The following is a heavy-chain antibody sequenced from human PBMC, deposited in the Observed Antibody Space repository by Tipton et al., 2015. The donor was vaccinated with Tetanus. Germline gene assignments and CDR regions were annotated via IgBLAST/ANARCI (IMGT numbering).Heavy chain of an antibody. Sequence: PGLVKPSQTLSLTCAISGDSVSSNRAAWNWIRQSPSRGLEWLGRTYYRSRWYNDYALSVRSRITINPDTSRNQFSLKLNSVTAADPAVYYCARGIWFGPGPKFYFASWGQGTLVAVSS. D-gene: IGHD3-10*01. CDR2: TYYRSRWYN. J-gene: IGHJ4*02. CDR1: GDSVSSNRAA. CDR3: ARGIWFGPGPKFYFAS. V-gene: IGHV6-1*01.